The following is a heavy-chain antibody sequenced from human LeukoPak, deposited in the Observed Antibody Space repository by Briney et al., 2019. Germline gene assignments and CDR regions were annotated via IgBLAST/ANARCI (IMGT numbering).Heavy chain of an antibody. Sequence: SETLSLTCTVSGGSISSYYWSWIRQPPGKGLEWIGYIYYSGSTNYNPSLMSRVTISVDTSKNQFSLKLSSVTAADTAVYYCARGPLLLWFGELDSSYGMDVWGQGTTVTVSS. D-gene: IGHD3-10*01. V-gene: IGHV4-59*01. CDR3: ARGPLLLWFGELDSSYGMDV. J-gene: IGHJ6*02. CDR1: GGSISSYY. CDR2: IYYSGST.